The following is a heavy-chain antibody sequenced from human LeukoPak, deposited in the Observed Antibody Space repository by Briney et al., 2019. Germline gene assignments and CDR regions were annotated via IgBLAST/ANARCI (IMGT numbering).Heavy chain of an antibody. CDR2: MNPNSGDT. D-gene: IGHD2-2*01. V-gene: IGHV1-2*02. J-gene: IGHJ4*02. CDR3: ARRPINCIITNCYVDY. CDR1: VYTFTNFY. Sequence: ASVKVSCKASVYTFTNFYIHWVRQAPAQGLAWMGWMNPNSGDTSYAREFQDRVTMTRDTSLSTAYMELSRLRSDDTAVYFCARRPINCIITNCYVDYWGQGTLVTVSS.